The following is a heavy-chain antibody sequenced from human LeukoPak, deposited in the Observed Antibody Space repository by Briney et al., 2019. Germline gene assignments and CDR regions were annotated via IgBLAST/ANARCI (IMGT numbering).Heavy chain of an antibody. D-gene: IGHD1-26*01. CDR1: GGTFSSYT. CDR3: ARIKSGSYYEDAFDI. CDR2: IIPILGIA. J-gene: IGHJ3*02. V-gene: IGHV1-69*02. Sequence: SVKVSCKASGGTFSSYTISWVRQAPGQGLEWMGRIIPILGIANYAQKFQGRVTITADNSTSTAYMELSSLRSEDTAVYYCARIKSGSYYEDAFDIWGQGTMVTVSS.